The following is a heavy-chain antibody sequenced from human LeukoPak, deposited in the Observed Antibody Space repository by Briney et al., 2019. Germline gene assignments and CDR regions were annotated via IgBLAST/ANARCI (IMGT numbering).Heavy chain of an antibody. D-gene: IGHD1-7*01. CDR1: GFTFSSYS. CDR3: ARAGRTGTTWFDP. CDR2: ISSSSSYI. V-gene: IGHV3-21*01. Sequence: GGPLRLSCAASGFTFSSYSMNWVRQAPGKGLEWVSSISSSSSYIYYADSVKGRFTISRDNAKNSLYLQMNSLRAEDTAVYYCARAGRTGTTWFDPWGQGTLVTVSS. J-gene: IGHJ5*02.